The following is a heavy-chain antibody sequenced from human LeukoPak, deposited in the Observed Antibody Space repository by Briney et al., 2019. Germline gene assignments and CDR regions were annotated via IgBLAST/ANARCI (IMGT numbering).Heavy chain of an antibody. J-gene: IGHJ4*02. CDR1: GGTFSSYA. D-gene: IGHD5-12*01. CDR3: ARGSEVDEVFDY. CDR2: IIPIFGTA. Sequence: SVKVSCKASGGTFSSYAISWVRQAPGQGLEWMGRIIPIFGTANYAQKFQGRVTITTDESTSTAYMELSSLRSEGTAVYYCARGSEVDEVFDYWGQGTLVTVFS. V-gene: IGHV1-69*05.